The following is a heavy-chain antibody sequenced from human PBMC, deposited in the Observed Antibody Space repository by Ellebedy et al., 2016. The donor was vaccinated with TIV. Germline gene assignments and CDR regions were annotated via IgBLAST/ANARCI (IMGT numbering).Heavy chain of an antibody. D-gene: IGHD3-10*01. CDR3: IHSQYYDSGTYQLDF. CDR2: IRSKRDGGAR. Sequence: GESLKISCAASGFTFSHAWLTWVRQAPGKGLEWVGRIRSKRDGGARDYAAPVRDRFIISRDDSINMLYLQMNSLQTEGTAVYFCIHSQYYDSGTYQLDFWGQGTLVTVSS. V-gene: IGHV3-15*01. J-gene: IGHJ4*02. CDR1: GFTFSHAW.